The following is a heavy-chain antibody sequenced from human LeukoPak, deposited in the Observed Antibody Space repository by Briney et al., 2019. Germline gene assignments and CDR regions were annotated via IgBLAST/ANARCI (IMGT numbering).Heavy chain of an antibody. CDR3: AREGVLPRRVGMDV. V-gene: IGHV4-59*01. J-gene: IGHJ6*02. D-gene: IGHD2-8*01. Sequence: PSETLSLTCTVSGGSMSSSYWSWIRQPPGKGLEWIGYIYYSGSTNYNPSLKSRVTISVDTSKNQFSLKLSSVTAADTAVYYCAREGVLPRRVGMDVWGQGTTVTVSS. CDR2: IYYSGST. CDR1: GGSMSSSY.